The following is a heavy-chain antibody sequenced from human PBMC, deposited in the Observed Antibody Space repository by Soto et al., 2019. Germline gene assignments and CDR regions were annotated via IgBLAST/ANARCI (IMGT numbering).Heavy chain of an antibody. CDR2: MNPNGGNT. Sequence: ASVKVSCKASGYTFTSYDINWVRQATGQGLEWMGWMNPNGGNTGYAQKFQGRATMTRNTSISTAYMELSSLRSEDTAVYYCARGWGWRDYYYYGMDVWGQGTTVTVSS. J-gene: IGHJ6*02. CDR3: ARGWGWRDYYYYGMDV. D-gene: IGHD7-27*01. CDR1: GYTFTSYD. V-gene: IGHV1-8*01.